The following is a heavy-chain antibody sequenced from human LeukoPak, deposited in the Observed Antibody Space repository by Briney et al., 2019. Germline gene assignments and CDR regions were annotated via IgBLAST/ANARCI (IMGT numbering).Heavy chain of an antibody. CDR3: AKRPERAYYDTSGSYFFDY. CDR1: GGTFSSYA. J-gene: IGHJ4*02. D-gene: IGHD3-22*01. V-gene: IGHV1-69*13. Sequence: SVKVSCTASGGTFSSYAISWVRQAPGQGLEWMGGIIPIFGTANYAQKFQGRVTITADESTSTAYMELSSLRSEDTAVYYCAKRPERAYYDTSGSYFFDYWGQGTLVTVSS. CDR2: IIPIFGTA.